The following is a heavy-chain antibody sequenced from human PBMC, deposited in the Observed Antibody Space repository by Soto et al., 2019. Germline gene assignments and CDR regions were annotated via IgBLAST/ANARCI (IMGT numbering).Heavy chain of an antibody. V-gene: IGHV3-23*01. CDR1: GFTFSSYA. CDR3: AKDANGWYSTYPVQAFDI. D-gene: IGHD6-19*01. J-gene: IGHJ3*02. CDR2: ISGSGGST. Sequence: GGSLRLSCAASGFTFSSYAMSWVRQAPGKGLEWVSAISGSGGSTYYADSVKGRFTISRDNSKNTLYLQMNSLRAEDTAVYYCAKDANGWYSTYPVQAFDIWGQGTMVTVSS.